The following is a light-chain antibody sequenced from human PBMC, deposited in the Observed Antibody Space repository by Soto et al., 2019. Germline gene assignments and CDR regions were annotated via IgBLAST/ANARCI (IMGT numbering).Light chain of an antibody. V-gene: IGLV2-14*03. J-gene: IGLJ2*01. CDR3: SSYTSSGTII. CDR1: SSDVGGYNY. CDR2: DVT. Sequence: QSALTQPASVSGSPGQSITISCTGTSSDVGGYNYVSWYQQHPGKAPKLMIYDVTDRPSGVSSRFSGSKSGNTASLTISGLQAGDEADYYCSSYTSSGTIIFGGGTKLTVL.